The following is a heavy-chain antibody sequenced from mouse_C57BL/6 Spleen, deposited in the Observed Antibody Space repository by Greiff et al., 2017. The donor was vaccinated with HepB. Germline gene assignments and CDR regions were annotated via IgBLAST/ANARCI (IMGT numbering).Heavy chain of an antibody. Sequence: VKLVESGAELVRPGASVTLSCKASGYTFTDYEMHWVKQTPVHGLEWIGAIDPETGGTAYNQKFKGKAILTADKSSSTAYMELRSLTSEDSAVYYCTRSYYYGSSLDYWGQGTTLTVSS. V-gene: IGHV1-15*01. D-gene: IGHD1-1*01. CDR1: GYTFTDYE. CDR3: TRSYYYGSSLDY. J-gene: IGHJ2*01. CDR2: IDPETGGT.